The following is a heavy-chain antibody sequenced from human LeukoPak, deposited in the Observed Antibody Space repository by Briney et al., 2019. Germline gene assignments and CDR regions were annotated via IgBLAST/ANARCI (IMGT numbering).Heavy chain of an antibody. V-gene: IGHV3-23*01. Sequence: PGGSLRLSCAASGFTFSSFAMSWVRQAPGKGLEWVSVISGSGGTTYYADSVKGRFTMSRDNSKNTLHLQTNSLRVEDTAVYYCAKSGEYTGYDGDFDYWGQGTLVTVSS. J-gene: IGHJ4*02. D-gene: IGHD5-12*01. CDR1: GFTFSSFA. CDR2: ISGSGGTT. CDR3: AKSGEYTGYDGDFDY.